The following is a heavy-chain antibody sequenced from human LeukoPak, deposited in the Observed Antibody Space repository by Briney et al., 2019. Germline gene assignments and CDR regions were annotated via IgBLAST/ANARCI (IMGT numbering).Heavy chain of an antibody. CDR1: GFTVSSYA. CDR3: AKEWRFSSSWYQYYFDY. Sequence: PPGGSLRLSCAASGFTVSSYAMSWVRQAPGKGLEWISAISGSGGSKYYADSVKGRFTISRDTSTNTLYLQLNSLRVDDTAVYFCAKEWRFSSSWYQYYFDYWGQGTLVTVSS. V-gene: IGHV3-23*01. J-gene: IGHJ4*02. D-gene: IGHD6-13*01. CDR2: ISGSGGSK.